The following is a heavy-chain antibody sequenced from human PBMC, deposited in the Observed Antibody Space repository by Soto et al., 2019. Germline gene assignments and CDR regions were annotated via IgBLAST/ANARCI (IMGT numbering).Heavy chain of an antibody. Sequence: SETLSLTCTVSGGSISTYYWNWIRQPPGKGLEWIGCIFDSGSTVYNPSLRSRVTISVDTSKNQFSLKLSSVTAADTAVYYCARCPRSGGHCPPRHHCFDSWGQGTLVPVSS. D-gene: IGHD2-15*01. CDR2: IFDSGST. J-gene: IGHJ5*01. CDR1: GGSISTYY. V-gene: IGHV4-59*08. CDR3: ARCPRSGGHCPPRHHCFDS.